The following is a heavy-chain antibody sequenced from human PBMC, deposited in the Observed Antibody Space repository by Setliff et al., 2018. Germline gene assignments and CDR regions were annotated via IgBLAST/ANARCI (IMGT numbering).Heavy chain of an antibody. CDR1: GGSISSGVYY. V-gene: IGHV4-39*01. J-gene: IGHJ4*02. CDR2: IYHGGDT. CDR3: ARTGTYRYFDL. Sequence: PSETLSLTCNVSGGSISSGVYYWGWIRQPPGKRLEWIGRIYHGGDTYYNSSLKSRLTISVDTSKNQFSLKLGSVTAADTAVYYCARTGTYRYFDLWGQGTLVTVSS. D-gene: IGHD1-1*01.